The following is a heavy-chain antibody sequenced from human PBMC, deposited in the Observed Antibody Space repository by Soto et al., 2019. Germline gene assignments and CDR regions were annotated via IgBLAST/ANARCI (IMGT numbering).Heavy chain of an antibody. Sequence: QVQLVQSGAEVKKPGASVKVSCKASGYTFISYDINWVRQATGQGLEWMGWMNPNTGDTGYAQKFQGRVTMTRNTSINTANLELSSLRSDDTAGYFGARGDGYMFDYWGQGTRVTVSS. CDR2: MNPNTGDT. J-gene: IGHJ4*02. CDR3: ARGDGYMFDY. D-gene: IGHD5-12*01. V-gene: IGHV1-8*01. CDR1: GYTFISYD.